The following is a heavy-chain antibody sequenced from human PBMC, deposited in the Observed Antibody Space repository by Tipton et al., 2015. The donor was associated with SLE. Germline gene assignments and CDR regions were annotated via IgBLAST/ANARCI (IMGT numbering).Heavy chain of an antibody. Sequence: TLSLTCTVSGGSITNSYWTWIRQPPGKGLEWIGAIFYTGSTHYNPSLTSRATISLDTSKSHFSLRLTSVTAADTAVYFCARRIPQHYYFDLWGRGTLVTVSS. J-gene: IGHJ2*01. CDR1: GGSITNSY. CDR2: IFYTGST. D-gene: IGHD1-26*01. CDR3: ARRIPQHYYFDL. V-gene: IGHV4-59*01.